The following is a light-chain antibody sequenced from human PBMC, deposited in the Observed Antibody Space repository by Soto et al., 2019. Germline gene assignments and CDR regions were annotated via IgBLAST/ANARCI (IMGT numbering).Light chain of an antibody. CDR2: AAS. V-gene: IGKV1-39*01. Sequence: DVQMTQSPSSLSASVGDRVTITCRTSQSISRFLNWYQQKPGKAPKVLIYAASTLQIGVPSRFSGSGSGTDFTLTTSSLQPEDFESYFCQQSYSPPFSFGPGTTVD. J-gene: IGKJ3*01. CDR3: QQSYSPPFS. CDR1: QSISRF.